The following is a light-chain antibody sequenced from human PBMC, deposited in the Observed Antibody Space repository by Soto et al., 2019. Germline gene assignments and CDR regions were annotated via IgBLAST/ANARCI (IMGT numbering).Light chain of an antibody. V-gene: IGKV1-5*01. CDR1: QSISNW. Sequence: DLQMTQSPSILSASVGDRVTFTCRASQSISNWLAWYQLKPGKAPKLLIYGASSLGSGIPSRFSGSGSGTEFTLTISSLQPEDFATYYCQQYDPYSYTFGQGTKLEIK. J-gene: IGKJ2*01. CDR2: GAS. CDR3: QQYDPYSYT.